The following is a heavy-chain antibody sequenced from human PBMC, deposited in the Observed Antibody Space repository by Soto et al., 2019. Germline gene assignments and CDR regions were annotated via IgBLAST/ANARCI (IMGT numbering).Heavy chain of an antibody. J-gene: IGHJ4*02. CDR1: GFTFSSYG. Sequence: QVQLVESGGGVVQPGRSLRLSCAASGFTFSSYGMHWVRQAPGKGLEWVAVRWYDGSNKYYADSVKGRFTISRDNSKNNLYLQMNRLRAEDTAVYYCARWGIAAGYYWGQGTLVTVSS. V-gene: IGHV3-33*01. CDR3: ARWGIAAGYY. CDR2: RWYDGSNK. D-gene: IGHD6-13*01.